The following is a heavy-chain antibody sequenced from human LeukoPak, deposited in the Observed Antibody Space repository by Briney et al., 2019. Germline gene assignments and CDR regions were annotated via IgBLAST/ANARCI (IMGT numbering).Heavy chain of an antibody. V-gene: IGHV1-3*01. Sequence: GASVKVSCKASGYTFTSYAMHWVRQAPGQRLEWMGWINAGNGNTKYSQKFQGRVTTTRDTSASTAYMGLSSLRSEDTAVYYCATSRDGYNYPWFDYWGQGTLVTVSS. CDR1: GYTFTSYA. J-gene: IGHJ4*02. CDR2: INAGNGNT. D-gene: IGHD5-24*01. CDR3: ATSRDGYNYPWFDY.